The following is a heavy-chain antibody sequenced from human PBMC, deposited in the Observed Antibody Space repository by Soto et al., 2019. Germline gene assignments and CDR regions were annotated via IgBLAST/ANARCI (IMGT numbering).Heavy chain of an antibody. J-gene: IGHJ6*02. CDR2: ISAAGDP. CDR3: ARTYRDFYGLDV. V-gene: IGHV3-13*05. Sequence: EVQLVESGGGLVQPGGSLRLSCEASGFTFRNYDMHWVRQGTGKGLEWVSGISAAGDPDYADSVEGRFTISRENAQNSFLLQMNSLRVGDTAVDYCARTYRDFYGLDVWGQGTTVIVSS. CDR1: GFTFRNYD. D-gene: IGHD4-4*01.